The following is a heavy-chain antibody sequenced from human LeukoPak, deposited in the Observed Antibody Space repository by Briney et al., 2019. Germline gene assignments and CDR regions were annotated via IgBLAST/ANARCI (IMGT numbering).Heavy chain of an antibody. CDR3: ARRMRGYGSSWGPFDY. J-gene: IGHJ4*02. CDR1: GGSISSYY. CDR2: IHSSGST. V-gene: IGHV4-4*07. Sequence: PSETLSLTCTVSGGSISSYYWSWIRQPAGKELEWIGRIHSSGSTKDNPSLKSRVTMSVDTSKNQFSLKLSSVTAADTAVYYCARRMRGYGSSWGPFDYWGQGTLVTVSS. D-gene: IGHD6-13*01.